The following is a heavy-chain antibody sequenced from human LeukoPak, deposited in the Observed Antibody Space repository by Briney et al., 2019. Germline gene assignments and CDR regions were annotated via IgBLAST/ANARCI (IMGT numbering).Heavy chain of an antibody. CDR1: GFTFSSYS. CDR3: ARDLEYCSGGSCYDWFDP. J-gene: IGHJ5*02. V-gene: IGHV3-21*01. Sequence: GGSLRLSCAASGFTFSSYSMNWVRQAPGKGLEWVSSISSSSSYIYYADSVKGRFTISRDNAKNSLYLQMNSLRAEDTAVYYCARDLEYCSGGSCYDWFDPWGQGTLVTVSP. D-gene: IGHD2-15*01. CDR2: ISSSSSYI.